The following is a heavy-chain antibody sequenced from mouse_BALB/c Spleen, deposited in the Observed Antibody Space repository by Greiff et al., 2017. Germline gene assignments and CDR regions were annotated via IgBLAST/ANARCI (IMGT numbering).Heavy chain of an antibody. D-gene: IGHD1-2*01. CDR2: ISSGSSTI. CDR1: GFTFSSFG. J-gene: IGHJ2*01. Sequence: EVKLMESGGGLVQPGGSRKLSCAASGFTFSSFGMHWVRQAPEKGLEWVAYISSGSSTIYYADTVKGRFTISRDNPKNTLFLQMTSLRSEDTAMYYCARSGLRPGEYWGQGTTLTVSS. V-gene: IGHV5-17*02. CDR3: ARSGLRPGEY.